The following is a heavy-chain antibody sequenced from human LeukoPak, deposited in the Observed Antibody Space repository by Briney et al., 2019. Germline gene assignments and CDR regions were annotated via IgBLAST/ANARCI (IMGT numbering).Heavy chain of an antibody. V-gene: IGHV1-8*02. J-gene: IGHJ5*02. CDR1: GYTFTSHG. CDR2: MNPNSGNT. D-gene: IGHD6-13*01. CDR3: ARGRAAAGRRGWFDP. Sequence: ASVKVSCRASGYTFTSHGISWVRQAPGQGLEWMGWMNPNSGNTGYAQKFQGRVTMTRNTSISTAYMELSSLRSEDTAVYYCARGRAAAGRRGWFDPWGQGTLVTVSS.